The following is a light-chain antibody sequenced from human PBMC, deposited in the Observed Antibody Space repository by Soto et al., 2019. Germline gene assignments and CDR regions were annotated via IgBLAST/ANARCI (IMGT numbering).Light chain of an antibody. V-gene: IGKV1-6*01. CDR1: QGIVNG. CDR2: AAS. CDR3: LQINTYPRT. Sequence: AIQMTQSPSSLSASVGDRVTITCRASQGIVNGLAWYQQKPGKAPRILIFAASSLRSGVPSRFSGSGSGTDFTLTIISLQPEDFSTYYCLQINTYPRTFGQGTTVEIK. J-gene: IGKJ1*01.